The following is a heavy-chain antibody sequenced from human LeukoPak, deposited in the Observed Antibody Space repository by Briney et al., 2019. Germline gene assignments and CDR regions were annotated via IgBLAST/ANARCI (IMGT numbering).Heavy chain of an antibody. D-gene: IGHD1-26*01. J-gene: IGHJ4*02. Sequence: GASVKVSCKASGYTFTSYYMHWVRQAPGQGLEWMGIINPSGGSTSYAQKFQGRATMTRDTSTSTVYMELSSLRSEDTAVYYCAVRATNSDYFDYWGQGTLVTVSS. CDR3: AVRATNSDYFDY. CDR2: INPSGGST. V-gene: IGHV1-46*01. CDR1: GYTFTSYY.